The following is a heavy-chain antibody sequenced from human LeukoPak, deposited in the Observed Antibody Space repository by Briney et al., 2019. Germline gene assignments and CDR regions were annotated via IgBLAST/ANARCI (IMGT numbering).Heavy chain of an antibody. J-gene: IGHJ4*02. CDR3: ARDRRARGGATHDY. Sequence: VGSLRLSSAAPGFTFSSYLMHCVREAPGKGRGWVSRINSEGSSTSYADSVKGRFTISRDNAKNTLYLQMNSLRAEDTAVYYCARDRRARGGATHDYWGQGTLVTVSS. V-gene: IGHV3-74*01. CDR1: GFTFSSYL. CDR2: INSEGSST. D-gene: IGHD6-6*01.